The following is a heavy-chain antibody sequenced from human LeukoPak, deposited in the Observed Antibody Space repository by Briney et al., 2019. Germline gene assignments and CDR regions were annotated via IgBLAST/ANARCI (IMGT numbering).Heavy chain of an antibody. CDR3: ARIHRYCSGGACYVLDN. D-gene: IGHD2-15*01. CDR2: VYYSGST. J-gene: IGHJ4*02. Sequence: SETLSLTCVVSVGSLSGYYWGWIRQPPGRGLVGMGYVYYSGSTNYNPSFTSRITISVDTSRNQFSLQLSSVPAADTAVYYCARIHRYCSGGACYVLDNWGQGTLVAVSS. CDR1: VGSLSGYY. V-gene: IGHV4-59*01.